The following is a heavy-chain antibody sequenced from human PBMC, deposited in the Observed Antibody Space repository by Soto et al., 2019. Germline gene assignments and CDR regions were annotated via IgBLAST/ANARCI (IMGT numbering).Heavy chain of an antibody. CDR1: GFPFSSYA. Sequence: EVRLLESGGDLVQPGASLRLSCVASGFPFSSYAMTWVRQSPGKGLEWVAGVSGSGGAIYYADSLRGRFTISRANSKNTVYLQMNSLRAEGTGVYYCAKDRDSRNIYYYYYYMDVWGKGTTVTVS. CDR2: VSGSGGAI. D-gene: IGHD2-15*01. J-gene: IGHJ6*03. CDR3: AKDRDSRNIYYYYYYMDV. V-gene: IGHV3-23*01.